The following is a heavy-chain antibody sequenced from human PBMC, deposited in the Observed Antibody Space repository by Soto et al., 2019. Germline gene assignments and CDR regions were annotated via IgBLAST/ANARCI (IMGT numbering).Heavy chain of an antibody. CDR2: ISAYNGNR. V-gene: IGHV1-18*01. CDR1: GYSFTSYG. Sequence: QVQLVQSGAEVKKPGASVKVSCKASGYSFTSYGISWVRQAPGQGLEWMGWISAYNGNRKYAHKFQGRVTMTTDTSTRTAYMELRSLRSDDTAVYYCARDLGGFPDYWGQGTLVTVSS. CDR3: ARDLGGFPDY. D-gene: IGHD5-12*01. J-gene: IGHJ4*02.